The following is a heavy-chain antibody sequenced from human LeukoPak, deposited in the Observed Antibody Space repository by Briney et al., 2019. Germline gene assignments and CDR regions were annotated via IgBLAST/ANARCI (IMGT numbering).Heavy chain of an antibody. CDR2: ISSSSSTI. CDR1: GFTFSSYS. J-gene: IGHJ5*02. V-gene: IGHV3-48*01. CDR3: ARGTGSGYYFNWFDP. Sequence: GGSLRLSCAASGFTFSSYSMNWVRQAPGKGLEGVSYISSSSSTIYYADSVKGRFTISRDNAKNSLYLQMNSLRAEDTAVYYCARGTGSGYYFNWFDPWGQGTLVTVSS. D-gene: IGHD3-22*01.